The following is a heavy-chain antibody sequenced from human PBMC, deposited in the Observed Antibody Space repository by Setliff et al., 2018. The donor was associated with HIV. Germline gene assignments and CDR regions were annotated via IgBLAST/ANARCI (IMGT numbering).Heavy chain of an antibody. D-gene: IGHD2-2*01. CDR1: GFTFSTFG. J-gene: IGHJ3*02. CDR2: IYGSGDT. V-gene: IGHV3-NL1*01. CDR3: AAQYLRVDDAFDI. Sequence: GGSLRLSCAASGFTFSTFGMHWVRQAPGKGLEWVSTIYGSGDTYHADSVKGRFTLSRDTSKNTMYLQMNSLRHEDTAVYYCAAQYLRVDDAFDIWGQGTMVTVSS.